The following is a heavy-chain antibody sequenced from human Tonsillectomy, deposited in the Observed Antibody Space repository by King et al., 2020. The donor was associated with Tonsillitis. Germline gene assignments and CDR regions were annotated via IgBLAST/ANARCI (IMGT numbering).Heavy chain of an antibody. V-gene: IGHV3-23*04. D-gene: IGHD6-19*01. Sequence: VQLVESGGGLVQPGGSLRLSCAASGFTFSSYAMNWVRQAPGKGREWVSCISGSGGYTYYADSVKGRFTISRDNSKNRRYLEMNSLRAEDTAVYYCAKASRLAQGFDAFDIWGRGTMVTVSS. J-gene: IGHJ3*02. CDR2: ISGSGGYT. CDR3: AKASRLAQGFDAFDI. CDR1: GFTFSSYA.